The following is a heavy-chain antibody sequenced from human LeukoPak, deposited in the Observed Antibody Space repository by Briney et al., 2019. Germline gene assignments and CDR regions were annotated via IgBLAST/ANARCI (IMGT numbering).Heavy chain of an antibody. Sequence: PGRSLRLSCAASGFTFDDYAMYWVRQAPGKGLEWVSGISWNSGTIGYADSVKGRYTISRGNAKNSLYLQMNSLRAEDTALYYCAKDMGSNYWYFDLWGRGTLVTVSS. CDR1: GFTFDDYA. J-gene: IGHJ2*01. CDR2: ISWNSGTI. D-gene: IGHD4-11*01. V-gene: IGHV3-9*01. CDR3: AKDMGSNYWYFDL.